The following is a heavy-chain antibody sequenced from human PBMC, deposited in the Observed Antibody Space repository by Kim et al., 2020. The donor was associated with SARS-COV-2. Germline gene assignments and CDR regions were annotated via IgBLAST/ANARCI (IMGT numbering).Heavy chain of an antibody. V-gene: IGHV3-7*04. J-gene: IGHJ4*02. Sequence: QDGGEKNYVDSLTGRFTISRDNAKNSLYLQMSSLRAEDTAVYYCARGLSSSSGVWWGQGVLVTVSS. CDR2: QDGGEK. CDR3: ARGLSSSSGVW. D-gene: IGHD6-6*01.